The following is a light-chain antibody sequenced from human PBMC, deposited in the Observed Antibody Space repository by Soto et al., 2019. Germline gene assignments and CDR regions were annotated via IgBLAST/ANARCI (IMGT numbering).Light chain of an antibody. CDR2: EVT. V-gene: IGLV2-8*01. CDR1: SSDVGGYNY. CDR3: CSYAGSNTVV. Sequence: QSALAQPPSASGSPGQSVTISFAGTSSDVGGYNYFSWYQLHPGKAPKLIIYEVTKRPSGVPDRFSGSKSGNTASLTVSGLQTEDEADYHCCSYAGSNTVVFGGGTKLTVL. J-gene: IGLJ2*01.